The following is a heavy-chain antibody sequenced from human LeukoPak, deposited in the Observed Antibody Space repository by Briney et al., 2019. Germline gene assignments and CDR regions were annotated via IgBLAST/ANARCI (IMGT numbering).Heavy chain of an antibody. CDR3: AKAILFLDY. CDR2: ISGSGGTT. CDR1: GFTFSTYG. Sequence: PGGSLRLSCAASGFTFSTYGMSWVRQAPGKGLEWVSAISGSGGTTYYADSVKGRFTISRDNSKNTLYLQMNSLRAEDTAVYFCAKAILFLDYWGQGTLVTVSS. D-gene: IGHD2-21*01. V-gene: IGHV3-23*01. J-gene: IGHJ4*02.